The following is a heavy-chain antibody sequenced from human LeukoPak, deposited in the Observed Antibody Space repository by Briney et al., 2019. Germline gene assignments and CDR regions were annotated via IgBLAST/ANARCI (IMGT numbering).Heavy chain of an antibody. Sequence: SETLSLTCTVSGYSISSGYYWGWIRQPPGKGLEWIGSIYHSGSTYYNPSLKSRVTISVDTSKSQFSLKLSSVTAADTAVYYCARGDIVATILGYYYYYMDVWGKGTTVTIFS. D-gene: IGHD5-12*01. V-gene: IGHV4-38-2*02. CDR3: ARGDIVATILGYYYYYMDV. CDR2: IYHSGST. J-gene: IGHJ6*03. CDR1: GYSISSGYY.